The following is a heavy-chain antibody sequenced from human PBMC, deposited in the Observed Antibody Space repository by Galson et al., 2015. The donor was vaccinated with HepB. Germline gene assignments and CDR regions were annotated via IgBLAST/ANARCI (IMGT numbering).Heavy chain of an antibody. CDR2: IIPIFGTA. CDR1: GGTFSSYA. D-gene: IGHD3-10*02. Sequence: SVKVSCKASGGTFSSYAISWVRQAPGQGLEWMGGIIPIFGTANYAQKFQGRVTITADKSTSTAYMELSSLRSEDTAVYYCATITYYYVFQHWGQGTLVTVSS. V-gene: IGHV1-69*06. CDR3: ATITYYYVFQH. J-gene: IGHJ1*01.